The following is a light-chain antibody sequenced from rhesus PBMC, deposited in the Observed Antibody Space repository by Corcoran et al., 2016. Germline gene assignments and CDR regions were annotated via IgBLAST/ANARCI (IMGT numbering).Light chain of an antibody. J-gene: IGKJ4*01. CDR3: QQHNSYPT. Sequence: DIQMTQSPSSLSASVGDTVTITCRASQGISNYLAWYQQKTGKAPKPLIYYASNLESGVPSRFSGSGFGTDFTLTISSLQPEDFATYYCQQHNSYPTFGGGTKVELK. CDR2: YAS. CDR1: QGISNY. V-gene: IGKV1S14*01.